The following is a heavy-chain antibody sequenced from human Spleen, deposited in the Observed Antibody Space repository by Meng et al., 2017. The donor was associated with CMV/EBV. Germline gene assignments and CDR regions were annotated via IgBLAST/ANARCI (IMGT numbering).Heavy chain of an antibody. Sequence: GESLKISCAASGFTVSSNYMSWVRQAPGKGLEWVSVIYSGGSTYYADSVKGRFTISRDNAKNSLFLHMYNLRAEDTAVYFCVLRAGYDWGPGTLVTVSS. CDR3: VLRAGYD. CDR2: IYSGGST. J-gene: IGHJ4*02. V-gene: IGHV3-53*01. D-gene: IGHD5-12*01. CDR1: GFTVSSNY.